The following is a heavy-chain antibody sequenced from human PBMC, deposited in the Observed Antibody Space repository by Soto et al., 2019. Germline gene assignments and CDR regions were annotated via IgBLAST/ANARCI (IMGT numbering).Heavy chain of an antibody. CDR3: AKEFVVAPGAIRGSGLDV. J-gene: IGHJ6*02. V-gene: IGHV4-4*02. D-gene: IGHD2-2*02. CDR1: GGSISSPNW. CDR2: IYHRGTT. Sequence: PSETLSLTCAVSGGSISSPNWWSWVRQSPGKGLEWIGEIYHRGTTNYNPSLKSRVTISLEKSKSQFSLGVTSVTAADTAMYYCAKEFVVAPGAIRGSGLDVWGPGTTVTVSS.